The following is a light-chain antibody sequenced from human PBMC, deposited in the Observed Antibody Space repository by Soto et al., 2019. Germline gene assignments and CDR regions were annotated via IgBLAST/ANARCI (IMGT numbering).Light chain of an antibody. J-gene: IGKJ4*01. CDR2: DAS. V-gene: IGKV1-33*01. CDR1: QDISNY. CDR3: QHYDNLPPLA. Sequence: DIQMTQSPSSLSASVGDRVTITCQASQDISNYLNWYQQKPEKAPKLLIYDASNLETGVPSRFSGSGSGTDFTFSISSLQAEYIVTYYCQHYDNLPPLAFGGGTKLEIK.